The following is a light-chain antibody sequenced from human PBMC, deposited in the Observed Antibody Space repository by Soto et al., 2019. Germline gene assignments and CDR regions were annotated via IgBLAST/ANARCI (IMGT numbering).Light chain of an antibody. CDR2: DVS. J-gene: IGLJ2*01. Sequence: QSVLTQPASVSGSPGQSITISCTGTSSDVGGYKYVSWYQQHPGKAPKIIIHDVSSRPSGVSNRFSGSKSDNTASLTISGLQAEDEADYYCSSYTSSATLVFGVGTKLTVL. CDR3: SSYTSSATLV. CDR1: SSDVGGYKY. V-gene: IGLV2-14*01.